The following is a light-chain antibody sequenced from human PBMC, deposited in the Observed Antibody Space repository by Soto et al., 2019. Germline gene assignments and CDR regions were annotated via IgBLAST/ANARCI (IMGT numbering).Light chain of an antibody. Sequence: EIVLTQSPGTLSLSPRERATISCRASQSVNDNYLAWYQHKPGQAPRLLIYGASSRAPGIPDRFSGSGSGTDFTLTISRLEPEDFAIYYCQQYDASPRTFGQGTQVEVK. V-gene: IGKV3-20*01. CDR1: QSVNDNY. CDR3: QQYDASPRT. J-gene: IGKJ1*01. CDR2: GAS.